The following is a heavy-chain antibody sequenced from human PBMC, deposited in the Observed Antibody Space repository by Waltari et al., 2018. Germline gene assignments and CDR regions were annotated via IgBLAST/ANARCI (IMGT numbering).Heavy chain of an antibody. CDR1: GYTFTDYY. Sequence: EVQLVQSGAEVKKPGATVKISCKASGYTFTDYYMHWVQQAPGKGLEWMGRVDPEDGETIYAEKFQGRVTITADTSTDTAYMELNSLRAEDTAVYYCARDRASDPIKPQKNPIDYWGQGTLVTVSS. J-gene: IGHJ4*02. D-gene: IGHD2-2*01. CDR2: VDPEDGET. V-gene: IGHV1-69-2*01. CDR3: ARDRASDPIKPQKNPIDY.